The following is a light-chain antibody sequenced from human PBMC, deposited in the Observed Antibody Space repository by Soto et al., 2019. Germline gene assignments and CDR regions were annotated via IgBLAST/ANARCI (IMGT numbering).Light chain of an antibody. CDR2: STS. V-gene: IGKV3-20*01. J-gene: IGKJ1*01. CDR3: QQYGRSQT. CDR1: QRVSSDS. Sequence: EIVLTQSPDTLSLSPGERATLSCRASQRVSSDSLAWYQQQPGQAPRLLIYSTSNRATGIPDRFRGSGSGTDFTLTIRRLEPEDFALYYCQQYGRSQTFGQGTKVEIK.